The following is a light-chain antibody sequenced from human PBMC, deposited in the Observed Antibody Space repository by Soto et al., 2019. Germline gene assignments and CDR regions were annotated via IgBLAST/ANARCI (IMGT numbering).Light chain of an antibody. Sequence: DLQMTQSPSSLSASVGARVTITCRASHSIDFYLNWYQQHPGQAPKLLIYGASNLHSGVPSRFIGRGYATAFSLTLSSLQPKDVATYYCQQTYKNSWTFGPGTKVDIK. CDR2: GAS. CDR3: QQTYKNSWT. V-gene: IGKV1-39*01. CDR1: HSIDFY. J-gene: IGKJ3*01.